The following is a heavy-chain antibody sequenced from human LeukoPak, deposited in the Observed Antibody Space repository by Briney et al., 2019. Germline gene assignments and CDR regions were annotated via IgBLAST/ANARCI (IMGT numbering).Heavy chain of an antibody. Sequence: GGSLRLSCAASGFTFSSYSMNWVRQAPGKGLEWVSYISSSSSTIYYADSVKGRFTISRDNAKNSLYLQMNSLRAEDTAVYYCAREPRRYCSGGSCSYYFDYWGQGTLVTVSS. CDR2: ISSSSSTI. D-gene: IGHD2-15*01. J-gene: IGHJ4*02. V-gene: IGHV3-48*04. CDR1: GFTFSSYS. CDR3: AREPRRYCSGGSCSYYFDY.